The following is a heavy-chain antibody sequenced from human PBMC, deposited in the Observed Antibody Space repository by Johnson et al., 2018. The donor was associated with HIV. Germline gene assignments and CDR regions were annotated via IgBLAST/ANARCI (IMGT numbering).Heavy chain of an antibody. J-gene: IGHJ3*02. V-gene: IGHV3-30*04. CDR2: ISYDGTNK. CDR1: GVTFNSHA. Sequence: AAGGVTFNSHAMHWVRQAPGKGLEWVALISYDGTNKYYANSVKGRFTISRDNSKNTLYLQMNSLRAEDTAVYYCAKMAGSYSSPVPFPVKKPREDAFDIWGQGTMVTVSS. CDR3: AKMAGSYSSPVPFPVKKPREDAFDI. D-gene: IGHD1-26*01.